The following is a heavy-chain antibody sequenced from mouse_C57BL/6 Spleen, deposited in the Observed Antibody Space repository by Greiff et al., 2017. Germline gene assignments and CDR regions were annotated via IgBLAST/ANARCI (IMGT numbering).Heavy chain of an antibody. Sequence: EVHLVESGGGLVQPGGSLSLSCAASGFTFTDYYMSWVRQPPGKALEWLGFIRNKANGYTTEYSASVKGRFTISRDNSQSILYLQMNALRAEDSATYYCARYPYSYFDVGGTGTTVTVSS. CDR3: ARYPYSYFDV. V-gene: IGHV7-3*01. CDR1: GFTFTDYY. J-gene: IGHJ1*03. CDR2: IRNKANGYTT.